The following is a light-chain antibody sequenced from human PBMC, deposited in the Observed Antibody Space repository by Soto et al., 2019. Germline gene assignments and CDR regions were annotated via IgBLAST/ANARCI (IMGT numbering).Light chain of an antibody. CDR1: QSVRTK. Sequence: EIVMTQSPATLSVSPGEGATLSSRASQSVRTKLAWYQQNAGQAPRLLIYGASTRATGVSDRFSGSGSGTGYTLTISSLQSEDFAVYYCQQYDTWPSITFGQGTRLEIK. CDR2: GAS. J-gene: IGKJ5*01. V-gene: IGKV3-15*01. CDR3: QQYDTWPSIT.